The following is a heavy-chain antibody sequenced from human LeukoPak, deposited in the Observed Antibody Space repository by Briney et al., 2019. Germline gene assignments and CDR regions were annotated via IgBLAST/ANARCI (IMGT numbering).Heavy chain of an antibody. CDR1: GFPFSNYW. Sequence: GGSLRLSCAASGFPFSNYWMHWVRQAPGKGLVWVSRVNSDGSTTNYADSVKGRFTISRDNAKNSLYLQMNSLRAEDTAVYYCVGLGENYWGQGTLVTVSS. D-gene: IGHD3-10*01. J-gene: IGHJ4*02. CDR3: VGLGENY. CDR2: VNSDGSTT. V-gene: IGHV3-74*01.